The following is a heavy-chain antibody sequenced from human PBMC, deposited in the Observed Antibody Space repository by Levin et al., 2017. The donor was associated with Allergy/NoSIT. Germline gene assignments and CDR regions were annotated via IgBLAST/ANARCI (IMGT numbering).Heavy chain of an antibody. CDR3: ARDGLFTGYGDIDY. V-gene: IGHV3-23*01. CDR2: VSDSGGTT. D-gene: IGHD3-9*01. CDR1: GFTFSGYA. J-gene: IGHJ4*02. Sequence: GGSLRLSCAASGFTFSGYAMSWVRQAPGKGLEWVSVVSDSGGTTYYADSVKGRFTISRDNSKNTLYLQMNSLRAEDTAVYYCARDGLFTGYGDIDYWGQGTLVTVSS.